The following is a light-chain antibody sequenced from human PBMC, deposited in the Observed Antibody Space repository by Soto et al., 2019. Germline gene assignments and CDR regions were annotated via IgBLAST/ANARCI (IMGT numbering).Light chain of an antibody. J-gene: IGKJ2*01. CDR2: RAS. CDR1: QSISPW. Sequence: DIQMTQSPSTLSAYVGERVTITCRASQSISPWLAWYQKKPGKAPNLLIYRASNLQTGVPSRFSGSGSGTEFTLTLNGLQPDDFATYYCQQYRGRPYTFGQGTKLEIE. CDR3: QQYRGRPYT. V-gene: IGKV1-5*03.